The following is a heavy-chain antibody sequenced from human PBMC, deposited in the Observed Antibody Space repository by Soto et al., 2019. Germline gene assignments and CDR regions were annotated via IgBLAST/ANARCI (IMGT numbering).Heavy chain of an antibody. CDR3: ARSNYYGSGSPDYCYYYMDV. J-gene: IGHJ6*03. D-gene: IGHD3-10*01. V-gene: IGHV4-31*03. CDR1: GGSISSGIYY. Sequence: PSETLSLTCIVSGGSISSGIYYWGWIRQPPGKGLEWIGYIYYSGRTYYNPSLKSRVTVSVDTSKNQFSLKLSSVTAADTAVYYCARSNYYGSGSPDYCYYYMDVWGKGTTVTVSS. CDR2: IYYSGRT.